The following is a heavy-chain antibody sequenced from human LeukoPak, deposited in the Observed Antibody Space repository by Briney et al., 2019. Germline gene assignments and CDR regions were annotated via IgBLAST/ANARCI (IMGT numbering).Heavy chain of an antibody. D-gene: IGHD3-9*01. V-gene: IGHV3-21*04. CDR3: ARGPHGRIYDILTGFDY. Sequence: PGGSLRLSCAGSGFTFSSYSMNWVRQAPGKGLEWVSSISTSSSYIYYADSLKGRFTISRDNARNSLYLHMNSLRAEDTAVYYCARGPHGRIYDILTGFDYWGQGTLVTVSS. CDR1: GFTFSSYS. CDR2: ISTSSSYI. J-gene: IGHJ4*02.